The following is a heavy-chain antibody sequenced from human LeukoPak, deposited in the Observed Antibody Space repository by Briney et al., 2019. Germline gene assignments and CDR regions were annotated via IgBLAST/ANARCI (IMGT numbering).Heavy chain of an antibody. CDR2: ISGSGGST. CDR3: AKSVLQGSGYYDNWFDP. D-gene: IGHD3-3*01. V-gene: IGHV3-23*01. J-gene: IGHJ5*02. Sequence: GGSLRLSCAASGFTFSSYAMNWVRQAPGKGLEWVSGISGSGGSTYYADSVKGRFTISRDKSKNTLYLQMNSLRADDTAVYSCAKSVLQGSGYYDNWFDPWGQGTLVTVSS. CDR1: GFTFSSYA.